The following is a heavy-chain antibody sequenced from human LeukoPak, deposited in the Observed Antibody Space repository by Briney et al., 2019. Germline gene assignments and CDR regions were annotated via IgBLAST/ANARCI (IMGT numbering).Heavy chain of an antibody. J-gene: IGHJ4*02. Sequence: ASVKASCKASGYTFTGYYMHWVRQAPGQGLEWMGWINPNSGAPNYAQKFQGRFTMTRETSISTAYMELGRLRSDDTAVYYCARQYSSGWNPRKLFYYWGQGTLVTVSS. CDR2: INPNSGAP. D-gene: IGHD6-19*01. CDR1: GYTFTGYY. V-gene: IGHV1-2*02. CDR3: ARQYSSGWNPRKLFYY.